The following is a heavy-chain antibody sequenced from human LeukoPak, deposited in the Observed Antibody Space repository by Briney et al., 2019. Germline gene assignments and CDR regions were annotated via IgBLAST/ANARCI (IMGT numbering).Heavy chain of an antibody. V-gene: IGHV1-18*01. J-gene: IGHJ4*02. D-gene: IGHD3-10*01. Sequence: ASVKVSCKASGYTFTSYGISWVRQAPGQGLGWMGWISAYNGNTNYAQKLQGRVTMTTDTSTSTAYMELRSLRSDDTAVYYCARFLLDGSGSYYVYDHWGQGTLVTVSS. CDR1: GYTFTSYG. CDR2: ISAYNGNT. CDR3: ARFLLDGSGSYYVYDH.